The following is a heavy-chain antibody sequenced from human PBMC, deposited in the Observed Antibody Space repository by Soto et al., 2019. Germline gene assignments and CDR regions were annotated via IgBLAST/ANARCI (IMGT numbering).Heavy chain of an antibody. V-gene: IGHV3-23*01. CDR2: ISDSGST. CDR1: GFTFSGYA. D-gene: IGHD2-21*01. J-gene: IGHJ4*02. CDR3: AKHDRIASSWFDY. Sequence: DVQLLESGGGLVQPGGSLRLSCAASGFTFSGYAMSWVRQAPGKGLEWVSAISDSGSTYYADSVKGRFTISRDNSKNTLYLQMNSLRAEDTAIYYCAKHDRIASSWFDYWGQGTLVTVSS.